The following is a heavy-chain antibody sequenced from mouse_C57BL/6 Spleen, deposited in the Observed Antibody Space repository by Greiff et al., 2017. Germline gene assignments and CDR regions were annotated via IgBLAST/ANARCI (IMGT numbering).Heavy chain of an antibody. V-gene: IGHV1-55*01. D-gene: IGHD1-1*01. CDR3: ARGDYYGSSSYWYFDV. CDR2: IYPGSGST. Sequence: VQLQQPGAELVKPGASVKMSCKASGYTFTSYWITWVKQRPGQGLEWIGDIYPGSGSTNYNETFKSKATLTVDPSSSTAYMQLSSLTSEDSAVYYCARGDYYGSSSYWYFDVWGTGTTVTVSS. J-gene: IGHJ1*03. CDR1: GYTFTSYW.